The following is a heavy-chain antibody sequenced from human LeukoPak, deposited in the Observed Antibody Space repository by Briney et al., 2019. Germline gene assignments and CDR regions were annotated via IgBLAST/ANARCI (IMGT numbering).Heavy chain of an antibody. V-gene: IGHV3-48*01. D-gene: IGHD3-16*01. CDR1: GFTFSNYG. CDR2: ISIITSTI. Sequence: PGGSLRLSCAASGFTFSNYGMNWLRQAPGKGLEWVSYISIITSTIYYAGSVKGRFTISRDNAKNSLYLQMNSLRAEDTAVYYCARRGDYMAFDYWGQGTLVTVSS. CDR3: ARRGDYMAFDY. J-gene: IGHJ4*02.